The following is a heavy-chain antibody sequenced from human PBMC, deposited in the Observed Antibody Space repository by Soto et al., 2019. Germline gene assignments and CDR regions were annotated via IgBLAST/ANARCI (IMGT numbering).Heavy chain of an antibody. V-gene: IGHV3-23*01. CDR1: GFTFSSYA. CDR3: AKGDRHQPAVVDY. D-gene: IGHD2-2*01. Sequence: EVQLLESGGGRIQPGGSLRLSCAASGFTFSSYAMNWVRQVPGKGLQWVSGISGSGSSTYYSDSVRGRFTISSDNSRNTLSLQMSSLRVEDTALYYCAKGDRHQPAVVDYWGQGTLVTVSS. CDR2: ISGSGSST. J-gene: IGHJ4*02.